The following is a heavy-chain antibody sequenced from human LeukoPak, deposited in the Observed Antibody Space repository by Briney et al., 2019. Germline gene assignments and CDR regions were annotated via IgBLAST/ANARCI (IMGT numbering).Heavy chain of an antibody. CDR1: GFTFGDYA. J-gene: IGHJ4*02. Sequence: GGSPRLSCTASGFTFGDYAMTWVRQAPGKGLEWVGFIASKTYGGTAEYAASVKGRFTISRDDSKSIAYLQMNSLKTEDTAVYFCSRDQTPYYWGQGTLVTVSS. V-gene: IGHV3-49*04. CDR3: SRDQTPYY. CDR2: IASKTYGGTA.